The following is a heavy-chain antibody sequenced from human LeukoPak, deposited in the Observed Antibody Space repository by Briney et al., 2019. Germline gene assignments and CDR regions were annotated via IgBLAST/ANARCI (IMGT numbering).Heavy chain of an antibody. V-gene: IGHV3-23*01. CDR1: GFTFSSYA. D-gene: IGHD3-10*01. CDR2: ISGSGGST. Sequence: GGSLRLSCAASGFTFSSYAMSWVRQAPGKGLEWVSAISGSGGSTYYADSVKGRFTISRDNSKNTLYLQMNSLRAEDTAVYYCAKAMARGVIITHRVLDYWGQGTLVTVSS. CDR3: AKAMARGVIITHRVLDY. J-gene: IGHJ4*02.